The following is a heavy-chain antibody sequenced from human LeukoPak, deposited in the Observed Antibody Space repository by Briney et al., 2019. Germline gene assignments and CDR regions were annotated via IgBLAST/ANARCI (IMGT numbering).Heavy chain of an antibody. J-gene: IGHJ4*02. Sequence: SPETLSLTCTVSGGSISSYYWSWILQPPGKGLEWIGYIYYSGSTNYNPSLKSRVTISVATSNNQFSLNLSSVTAADTAVYYCARGPNSAAMDYWGQGTLVTVSS. CDR1: GGSISSYY. CDR3: ARGPNSAAMDY. V-gene: IGHV4-59*01. CDR2: IYYSGST. D-gene: IGHD5-18*01.